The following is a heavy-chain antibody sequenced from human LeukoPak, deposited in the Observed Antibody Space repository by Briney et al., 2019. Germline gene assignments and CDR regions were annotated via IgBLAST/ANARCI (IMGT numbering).Heavy chain of an antibody. CDR3: AKAIYDYVWGSYRYIDY. CDR1: GFTFSSYA. D-gene: IGHD3-16*02. Sequence: GGSLRLSCAASGFTFSSYAMSWVRQAPGKGLEWVSAISGSGGSAYYADSVKGRFTISRDNSKNTLYLQMNSLRAEDTAVYYCAKAIYDYVWGSYRYIDYWGQGTLVTVSS. CDR2: ISGSGGSA. V-gene: IGHV3-23*01. J-gene: IGHJ4*02.